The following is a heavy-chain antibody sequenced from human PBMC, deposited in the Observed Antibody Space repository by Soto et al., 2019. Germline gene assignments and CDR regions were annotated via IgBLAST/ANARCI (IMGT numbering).Heavy chain of an antibody. CDR2: ISDSGGST. Sequence: EVQLLESGGGLVQPGGSLRLSCAASGFTFSSYTMSWVRQAPGTGLEWVSAISDSGGSTYYADSVKGRFNISRDNSKHALFLQVNSLRPEDTAVYYCAKGLGDYYSMDVWGKGTTVTFS. J-gene: IGHJ6*03. CDR1: GFTFSSYT. CDR3: AKGLGDYYSMDV. V-gene: IGHV3-23*01.